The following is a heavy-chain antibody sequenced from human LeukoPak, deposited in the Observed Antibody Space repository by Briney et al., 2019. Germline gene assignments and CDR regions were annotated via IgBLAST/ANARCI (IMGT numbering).Heavy chain of an antibody. CDR1: GGSFSGYY. D-gene: IGHD3-9*01. V-gene: IGHV4-34*01. J-gene: IGHJ4*02. Sequence: SETLSLTCAVYGGSFSGYYWSWIRQPPGKGLEWIGEINHSGSTNYNPSLKSRVTISVDTSKNQFSLKLSSVTAADTAVYYCASGLEYYDILTGYYRPPLDYWGQGTLITVSS. CDR2: INHSGST. CDR3: ASGLEYYDILTGYYRPPLDY.